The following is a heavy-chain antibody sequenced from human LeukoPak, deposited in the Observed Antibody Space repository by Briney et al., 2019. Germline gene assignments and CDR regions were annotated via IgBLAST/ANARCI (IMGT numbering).Heavy chain of an antibody. CDR3: ARRQILTGYSSTYDAFDI. V-gene: IGHV4-59*08. CDR1: GGSISSYY. Sequence: SETLSLTCTVSGGSISSYYWSWIRQPPGKGLEWIGYIYYSGSTNYNPSLKSRVTISVDTSKNQFSLKLSSVTAADTAVYYCARRQILTGYSSTYDAFDIWGQGTMVTVSS. D-gene: IGHD3-9*01. CDR2: IYYSGST. J-gene: IGHJ3*02.